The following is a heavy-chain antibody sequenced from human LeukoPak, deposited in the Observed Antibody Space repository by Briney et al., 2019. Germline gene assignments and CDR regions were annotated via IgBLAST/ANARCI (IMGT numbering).Heavy chain of an antibody. CDR3: ARDTYGYQLLPAD. V-gene: IGHV3-7*03. D-gene: IGHD2-2*01. J-gene: IGHJ4*02. CDR1: GFTFSIYW. CDR2: IKQDGSEK. Sequence: GRSLRPSCAASGFTFSIYWMSWVRQAPGKGMEWVANIKQDGSEKYYVDSVKGRFTISRDNAKNLLYLQMNSLRAEDTAVYFCARDTYGYQLLPADWGQGTLVTVSS.